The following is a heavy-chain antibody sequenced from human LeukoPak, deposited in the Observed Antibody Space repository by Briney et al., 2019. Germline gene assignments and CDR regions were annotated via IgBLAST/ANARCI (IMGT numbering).Heavy chain of an antibody. V-gene: IGHV1-8*03. CDR2: MNPHSGNT. Sequence: ASVKVSCKASGYTLTFYDIQWVRQAAGQGLEWMGWMNPHSGNTGYAQKFLGRITLTRNTSTSMAYMELTSLKSEDTAVYYCARGRRDVFDIWGQGTTVTVS. CDR3: ARGRRDVFDI. J-gene: IGHJ3*02. CDR1: GYTLTFYD.